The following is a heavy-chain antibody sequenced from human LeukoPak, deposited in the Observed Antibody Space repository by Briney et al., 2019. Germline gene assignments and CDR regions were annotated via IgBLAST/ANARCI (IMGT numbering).Heavy chain of an antibody. CDR1: GHTFTGYY. V-gene: IGHV1-2*02. J-gene: IGHJ4*02. CDR3: ARGFAVLRYFDWLSATLYYFDY. CDR2: INPNSGGS. D-gene: IGHD3-9*01. Sequence: ASVKVSCKASGHTFTGYYMHWVRQAPGQGLEWMGWINPNSGGSNYAQKFQGRVTMTRDTSISTAYMELSRLRSDDTAVYYCARGFAVLRYFDWLSATLYYFDYWGQGTLVTVSS.